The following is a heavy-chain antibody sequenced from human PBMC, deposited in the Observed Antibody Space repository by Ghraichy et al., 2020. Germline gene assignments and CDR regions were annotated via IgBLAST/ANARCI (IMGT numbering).Heavy chain of an antibody. CDR2: IYHSGST. D-gene: IGHD3-22*01. Sequence: SETLSLTCAVSGGSISSSNWWSWVRQPPGKGLEWIGEIYHSGSTNYNPSLKSRVTISVDKSKNQFSLKLSSVTAADTAVYYCARGRTLYYYDSSGFGFDPWGQGTLVTVSS. V-gene: IGHV4-4*02. J-gene: IGHJ5*02. CDR1: GGSISSSNW. CDR3: ARGRTLYYYDSSGFGFDP.